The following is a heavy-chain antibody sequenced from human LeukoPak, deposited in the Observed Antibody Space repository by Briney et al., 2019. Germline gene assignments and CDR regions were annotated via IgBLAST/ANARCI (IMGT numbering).Heavy chain of an antibody. J-gene: IGHJ3*02. D-gene: IGHD3-22*01. CDR3: ARDKDYFDSGGAFDI. V-gene: IGHV4-59*01. Sequence: SETLSLTCSVSGGSISSYYWSWIRQPPGEGLEWIGYIYYSGSTNYNPSLKSRVTISVDTSKNQFSLKLSSVTAADTAVYYCARDKDYFDSGGAFDIWGQGTMVTVSS. CDR1: GGSISSYY. CDR2: IYYSGST.